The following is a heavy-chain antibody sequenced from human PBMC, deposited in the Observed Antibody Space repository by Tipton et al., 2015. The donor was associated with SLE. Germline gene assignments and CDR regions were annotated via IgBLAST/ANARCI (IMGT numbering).Heavy chain of an antibody. J-gene: IGHJ4*02. D-gene: IGHD4-17*01. Sequence: TLSLTCTVSNGSISSYYWSWIRQPPGKGLEWLGYISYGNTKYNPSLRSRLTTSVDTSKNQFSLRLSSVTAADTAVYFCARSTTTMNLPRFDFWGLGTLVTVSS. CDR3: ARSTTTMNLPRFDF. V-gene: IGHV4-59*01. CDR2: ISYGNT. CDR1: NGSISSYY.